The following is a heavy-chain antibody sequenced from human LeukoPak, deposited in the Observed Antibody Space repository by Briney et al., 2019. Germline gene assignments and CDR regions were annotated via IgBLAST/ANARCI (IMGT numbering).Heavy chain of an antibody. Sequence: GGSLRLSCAASGLTFSSFAMSWVRHVPGKGLEWVSSISASGADTYYADSVKGRFIISRDNSKNTLYLQMNSLRAEDTAVYYCATSRGFYDHWGQGTLVTVSS. CDR1: GLTFSSFA. CDR2: ISASGADT. V-gene: IGHV3-23*01. CDR3: ATSRGFYDH. J-gene: IGHJ4*02. D-gene: IGHD2/OR15-2a*01.